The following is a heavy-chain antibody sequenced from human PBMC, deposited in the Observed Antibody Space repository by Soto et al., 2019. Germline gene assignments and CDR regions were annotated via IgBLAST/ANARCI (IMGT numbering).Heavy chain of an antibody. CDR1: GFSFSSCA. V-gene: IGHV3-23*01. D-gene: IGHD6-13*01. J-gene: IGHJ1*01. CDR2: ISGSGGTT. CDR3: AKDQAAAGTISRYFQH. Sequence: XXSLRLSYAASGFSFSSCAMRWVLQAPAKGLEWVSGISGSGGTTYYADSVKGRFIISRDNSKNTLYLQVNSLRAEDTAVYYCAKDQAAAGTISRYFQHWGQGTLVTVSS.